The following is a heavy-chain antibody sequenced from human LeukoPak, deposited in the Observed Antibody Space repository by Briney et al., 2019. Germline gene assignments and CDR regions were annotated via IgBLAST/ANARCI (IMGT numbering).Heavy chain of an antibody. J-gene: IGHJ4*02. CDR2: ITYDGYYK. D-gene: IGHD3-10*01. CDR3: ARDLSPVVRASPMGY. V-gene: IGHV3-30*03. Sequence: GTSLSLSCAASGFTFTTYGMHWVRQSPGKGLEWVALITYDGYYKYYSDSVKGRFTISSDTSKNTLYLQMNSLRAEDTAVYYCARDLSPVVRASPMGYWGQGTLVTVSS. CDR1: GFTFTTYG.